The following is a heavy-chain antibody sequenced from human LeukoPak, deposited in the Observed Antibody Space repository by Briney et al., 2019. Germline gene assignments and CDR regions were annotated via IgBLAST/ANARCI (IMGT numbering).Heavy chain of an antibody. CDR1: GGSISSYY. CDR3: ARAGSSSTSWILDY. Sequence: SETLSLICTVSGGSISSYYWSWIRQPPGKGLEWIGYIYYSGSTNYNPSLKSRVTISVDTSKNQFSLKLTSVTAADTAVYYCARAGSSSTSWILDYWGQGTLATVSS. J-gene: IGHJ4*02. CDR2: IYYSGST. D-gene: IGHD2-2*01. V-gene: IGHV4-59*01.